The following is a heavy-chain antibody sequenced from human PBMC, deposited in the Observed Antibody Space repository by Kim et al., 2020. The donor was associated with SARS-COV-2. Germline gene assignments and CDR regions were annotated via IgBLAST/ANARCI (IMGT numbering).Heavy chain of an antibody. D-gene: IGHD6-13*01. Sequence: GGSLRLSCAVSGFTFSSYGMHWVRQAPGKGLEWMAHIWYDGSNKNYTDSVKGRFAISRDNSKNTLYLQMNSLRAEDTAVYYCARVAAAGPYYYYYYMDV. CDR2: IWYDGSNK. J-gene: IGHJ6*03. V-gene: IGHV3-33*01. CDR1: GFTFSSYG. CDR3: ARVAAAGPYYYYYYMDV.